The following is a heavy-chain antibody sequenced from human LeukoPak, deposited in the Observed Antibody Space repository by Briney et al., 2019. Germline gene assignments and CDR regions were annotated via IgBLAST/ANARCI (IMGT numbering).Heavy chain of an antibody. J-gene: IGHJ4*02. D-gene: IGHD5-12*01. CDR2: INPNSGGT. Sequence: ASVKVSCKASGYTFIGYYMHWVRQAPGQGLEWMGWINPNSGGTNYAQKFQGRVTMTRDTSISTAYMELSRLRSDDTAVYYCARAGYSGYDYPVYYFDYWGQGTLVTVSS. CDR1: GYTFIGYY. V-gene: IGHV1-2*02. CDR3: ARAGYSGYDYPVYYFDY.